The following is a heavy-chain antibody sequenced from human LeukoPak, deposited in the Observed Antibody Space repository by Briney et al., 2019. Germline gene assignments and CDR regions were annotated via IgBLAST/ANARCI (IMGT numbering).Heavy chain of an antibody. CDR3: ARAWLWTDFDI. J-gene: IGHJ3*02. CDR2: MKQDGSEK. Sequence: GGSLRLSCAASGVTFSGDWMSWVRQAPGKGLEWGANMKQDGSEKYYVDSVRGRFTISRDNAKNSLYLQMNSLRAEDTAVYYCARAWLWTDFDIWGQGPMVTVSS. V-gene: IGHV3-7*01. CDR1: GVTFSGDW. D-gene: IGHD5-18*01.